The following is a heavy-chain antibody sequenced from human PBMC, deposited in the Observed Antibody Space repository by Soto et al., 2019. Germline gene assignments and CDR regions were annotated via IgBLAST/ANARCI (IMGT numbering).Heavy chain of an antibody. CDR1: GGSVSSGSYY. CDR2: IYYSGST. D-gene: IGHD5-18*01. V-gene: IGHV4-61*01. Sequence: SETLSLTCTVSGGSVSSGSYYWSWIRQPPGKGLECIGYIYYSGSTNYNPSLKSRVTISVDTSKNQFSLKLSSVTAADTAVYYCARWGYSPDYYFDYWGQGTLVTVSS. CDR3: ARWGYSPDYYFDY. J-gene: IGHJ4*02.